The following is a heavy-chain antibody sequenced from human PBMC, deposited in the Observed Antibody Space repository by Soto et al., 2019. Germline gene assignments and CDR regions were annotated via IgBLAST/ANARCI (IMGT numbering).Heavy chain of an antibody. CDR3: AGLRDDY. J-gene: IGHJ4*02. CDR2: IRSSTSAI. Sequence: QVQLVESGGGLVEPGGSLRLSCAASGFTFSDYDMSWVRQAPGKGLEYISYIRSSTSAIFYADSVKGRFTISRDNAKSSLYLQMNSLRAEDTAVYYCAGLRDDYWGQGTLVTVSS. V-gene: IGHV3-11*01. CDR1: GFTFSDYD. D-gene: IGHD3-10*01.